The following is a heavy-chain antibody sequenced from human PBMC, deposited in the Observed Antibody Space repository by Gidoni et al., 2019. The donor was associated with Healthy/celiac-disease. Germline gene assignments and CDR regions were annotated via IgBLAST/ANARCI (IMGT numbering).Heavy chain of an antibody. CDR1: GFTFSDYY. J-gene: IGHJ4*02. CDR3: ARSLRRLEVVPAAYFDY. D-gene: IGHD2-2*01. CDR2: ISSSSSYT. V-gene: IGHV3-11*05. Sequence: QVQLVESGGGLVKPGGSLRLSCAASGFTFSDYYMSWIRQAPGKGLEWVSYISSSSSYTNYADSVKGRFTISRDNAKNSLYLQMNSLRAEDTAVYYCARSLRRLEVVPAAYFDYWGQGTLVTVSS.